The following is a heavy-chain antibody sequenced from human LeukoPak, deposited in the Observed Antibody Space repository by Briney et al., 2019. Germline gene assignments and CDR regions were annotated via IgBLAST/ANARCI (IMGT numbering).Heavy chain of an antibody. Sequence: GASVKVSCKASGYTFTSYYMHWVRQAPGEGLEWMGIINPSGGSTSYAQKFQGRVTMTRDMSTSTVYMELSSLRSDDTAVYYCAREGSPYGDGYRDYYYYYMDVWGKGTTVTVSS. CDR2: INPSGGST. D-gene: IGHD4-17*01. V-gene: IGHV1-46*01. J-gene: IGHJ6*03. CDR3: AREGSPYGDGYRDYYYYYMDV. CDR1: GYTFTSYY.